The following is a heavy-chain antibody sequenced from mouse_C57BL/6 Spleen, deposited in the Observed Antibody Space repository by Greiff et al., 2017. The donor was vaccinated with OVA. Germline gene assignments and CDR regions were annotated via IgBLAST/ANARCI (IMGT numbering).Heavy chain of an antibody. CDR2: IYPSDSET. J-gene: IGHJ3*01. CDR1: GYTFTSYW. CDR3: EREAIKGFAY. Sequence: VQLQQPGAELVRPGSSVKLSCKASGYTFTSYWMDWVKQRPGQGLEWIGNIYPSDSETHYNQKFKDKATLTVDKSSSTAYMQLSSLTSEDSAVYYCEREAIKGFAYWGQGTLVTVSA. D-gene: IGHD1-3*01. V-gene: IGHV1-61*01.